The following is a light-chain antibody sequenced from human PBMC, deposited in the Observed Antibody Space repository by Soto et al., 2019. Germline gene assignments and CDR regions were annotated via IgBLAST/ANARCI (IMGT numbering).Light chain of an antibody. CDR3: MQTLQTPRT. Sequence: DLVMTQSPLSLPVTPGEPASISCRSSQSLLHSDAYNYLDWYLQKPGQSPQLLIYLGSNRASGVPDRFSGSGSGTDFTLKIRRVEAEDVGVYYCMQTLQTPRTFGQGTKLEIK. J-gene: IGKJ2*01. CDR2: LGS. V-gene: IGKV2-28*01. CDR1: QSLLHSDAYNY.